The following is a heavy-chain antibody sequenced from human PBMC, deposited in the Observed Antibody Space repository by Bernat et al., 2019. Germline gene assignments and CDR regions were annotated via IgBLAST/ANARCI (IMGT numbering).Heavy chain of an antibody. Sequence: EVQLVESGGGLVQPGGSLRLSCAASGFTFSSYWMSWVRQAPGKWLEWVANIKQDGSEKYYVDSVKGRFTISRDNAKNSLYLQMNSLRAEDTAVYYCARDYYDSSGYYCNFDYWGQGTLVTVSS. CDR1: GFTFSSYW. CDR2: IKQDGSEK. J-gene: IGHJ4*02. D-gene: IGHD3-22*01. V-gene: IGHV3-7*03. CDR3: ARDYYDSSGYYCNFDY.